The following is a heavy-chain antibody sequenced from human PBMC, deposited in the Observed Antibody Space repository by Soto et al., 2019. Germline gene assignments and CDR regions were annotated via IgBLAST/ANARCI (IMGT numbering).Heavy chain of an antibody. CDR1: GYTFTSYA. Sequence: ASVKVSCKASGYTFTSYAMHWVRQAPGQRLEWMGWINAGNGNTKYSQEFQGRVTITRDTSASTAYMELSSLRSEDTAVYYCARDIVLMGPPWSWFDPWGQGTLVTVSS. V-gene: IGHV1-3*01. J-gene: IGHJ5*02. CDR3: ARDIVLMGPPWSWFDP. D-gene: IGHD2-8*01. CDR2: INAGNGNT.